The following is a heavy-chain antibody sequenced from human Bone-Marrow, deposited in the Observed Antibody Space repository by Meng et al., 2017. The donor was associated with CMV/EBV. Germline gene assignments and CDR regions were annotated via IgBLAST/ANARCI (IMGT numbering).Heavy chain of an antibody. V-gene: IGHV1-18*01. J-gene: IGHJ6*02. CDR2: ISAYNGNT. CDR1: GYTFTSYG. D-gene: IGHD2-2*01. Sequence: ASEKVSCKASGYTFTSYGISWVRQAPGQGLEWMGWISAYNGNTNYAQKLQGRVTMTTDTSTSTPYMGLRSLRSDDTAVYYCARDLSVPAYYYYYYGMDVWGQGTTVTVSS. CDR3: ARDLSVPAYYYYYYGMDV.